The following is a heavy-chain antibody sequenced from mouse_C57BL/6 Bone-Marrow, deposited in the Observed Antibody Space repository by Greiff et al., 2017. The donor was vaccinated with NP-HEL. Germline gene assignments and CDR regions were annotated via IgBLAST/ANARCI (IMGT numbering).Heavy chain of an antibody. CDR1: GFNIKDDY. CDR2: IDPENGDT. V-gene: IGHV14-4*01. CDR3: TTEGLITPRY. D-gene: IGHD1-1*01. J-gene: IGHJ2*01. Sequence: EVQLQQSGAELVRPGASVKLSCTASGFNIKDDYMHWVKQRPEQGLEWIGWIDPENGDTEYASKFQGKATITADTSSNTAYLQLSSLTSEDTAVYYCTTEGLITPRYWGQGTTLTVSS.